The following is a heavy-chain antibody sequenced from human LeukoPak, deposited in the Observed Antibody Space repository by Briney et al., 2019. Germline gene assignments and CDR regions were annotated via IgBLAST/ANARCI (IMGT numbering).Heavy chain of an antibody. CDR1: GGTFSSYA. D-gene: IGHD6-19*01. CDR2: IIPIFGTA. Sequence: ASVKVSRKASGGTFSSYAISWVRQAPGQGLEWMGGIIPIFGTANYAQKFQGRVTITADESTSTAYMELSSLRSEDTAVYYCARSHSSGWSVDYWGQGTLVTVSS. J-gene: IGHJ4*02. CDR3: ARSHSSGWSVDY. V-gene: IGHV1-69*13.